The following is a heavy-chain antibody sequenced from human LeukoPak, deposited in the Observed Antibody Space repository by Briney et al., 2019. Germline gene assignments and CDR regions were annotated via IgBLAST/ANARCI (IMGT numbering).Heavy chain of an antibody. CDR2: INHSGST. V-gene: IGHV4-34*01. CDR1: GGSFSGYY. Sequence: PSETLSLTCAVYGGSFSGYYWSWIRQPPGKGLEWIGEINHSGSTNYNPSLKSRVTISVDTSKNQFSLKLSSVTAADTALYYCARQGNYYYYGMDVWGQGTTVTVSS. J-gene: IGHJ6*02. CDR3: ARQGNYYYYGMDV. D-gene: IGHD6-13*01.